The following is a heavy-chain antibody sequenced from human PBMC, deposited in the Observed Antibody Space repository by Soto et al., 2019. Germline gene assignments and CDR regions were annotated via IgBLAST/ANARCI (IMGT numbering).Heavy chain of an antibody. V-gene: IGHV1-18*01. CDR3: ARPYLGMRGFDI. CDR2: ISAYNGNT. Sequence: ASVKVSCKASGYTFTSYGISWVRQAPGQGLEWMGWISAYNGNTNYAQKLQGRVTMTTDTSTITAYMALMRLRSDDTDVYYCARPYLGMRGFDIWGQGTMVTVSS. D-gene: IGHD7-27*01. J-gene: IGHJ3*02. CDR1: GYTFTSYG.